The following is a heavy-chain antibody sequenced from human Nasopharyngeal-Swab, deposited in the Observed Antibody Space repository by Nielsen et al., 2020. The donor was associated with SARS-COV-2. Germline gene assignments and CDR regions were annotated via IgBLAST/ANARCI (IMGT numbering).Heavy chain of an antibody. V-gene: IGHV4-39*07. Sequence: SETLSLTCTVSGGSVSSGSYYWSWIRQPPGKGLEWIGEINHSGSTNYNPSLKSRVTISVDTSKNQFSLKLSSVTAADTAVYYCARIRQWLVNNWFDPWGQGTLVTVSS. D-gene: IGHD6-19*01. CDR1: GGSVSSGSYY. J-gene: IGHJ5*02. CDR3: ARIRQWLVNNWFDP. CDR2: INHSGST.